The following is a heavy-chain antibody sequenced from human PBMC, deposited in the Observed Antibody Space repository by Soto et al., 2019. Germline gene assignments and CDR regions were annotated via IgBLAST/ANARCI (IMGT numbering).Heavy chain of an antibody. Sequence: EVQVAESGGGSVQPGRSLRLSCEASGFSFDEYAMQWVRQVPGKGLEWVSSINWNSGDIGYADSLRGRFTISRDNAKNSLYLQMNSVRAVDTAFYYCAKGSKYCSSGVWSLFDYGGQGTLVTVSS. D-gene: IGHD2-8*01. V-gene: IGHV3-9*01. CDR2: INWNSGDI. J-gene: IGHJ4*02. CDR1: GFSFDEYA. CDR3: AKGSKYCSSGVWSLFDY.